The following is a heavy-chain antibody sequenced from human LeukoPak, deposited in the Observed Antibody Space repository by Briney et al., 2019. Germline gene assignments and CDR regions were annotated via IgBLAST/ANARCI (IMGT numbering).Heavy chain of an antibody. V-gene: IGHV3-23*01. CDR3: AKVRGYDWFDY. CDR2: VSGSGGFT. CDR1: GFTFAKYA. Sequence: GGSLRLSCAASGFTFAKYAMSWVRQAPGKGLEWVSGVSGSGGFTYYADSVKGRFTISRDNSKNTLYMQMSSLRAEDTAVYYCAKVRGYDWFDYWGQGTLVTVSS. J-gene: IGHJ4*02. D-gene: IGHD5-12*01.